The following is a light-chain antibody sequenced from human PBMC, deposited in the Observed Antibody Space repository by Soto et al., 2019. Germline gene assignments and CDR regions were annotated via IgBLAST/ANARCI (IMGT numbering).Light chain of an antibody. Sequence: QSALTQPASVSGSPGQSVTISCTGTSSDVGGYNYVSWSQQHPGKAPKLMIYEVSNRPSGVSNRFSGSKTGNTASLTISGLQAEDEADYYCFSHRGGDSHVFGTGTKVTVL. CDR2: EVS. J-gene: IGLJ1*01. CDR3: FSHRGGDSHV. V-gene: IGLV2-14*01. CDR1: SSDVGGYNY.